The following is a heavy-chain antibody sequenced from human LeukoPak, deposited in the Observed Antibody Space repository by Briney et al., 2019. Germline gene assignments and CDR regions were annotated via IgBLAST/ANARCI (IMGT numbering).Heavy chain of an antibody. J-gene: IGHJ4*02. V-gene: IGHV4-34*01. CDR1: GGSFSGYY. CDR3: ASFLWFGESDPVGY. CDR2: INHSGST. D-gene: IGHD3-10*01. Sequence: PSETLSLTCAVYGGSFSGYYWSWIRQPPGKGLEWIGEINHSGSTNYNPSLKSRVTVSVDTSKNQFSLKLSSVTAADTAVYYCASFLWFGESDPVGYWGQGTLVTVSS.